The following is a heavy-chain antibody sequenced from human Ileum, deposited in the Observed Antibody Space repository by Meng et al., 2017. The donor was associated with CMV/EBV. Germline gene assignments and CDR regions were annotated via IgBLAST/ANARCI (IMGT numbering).Heavy chain of an antibody. D-gene: IGHD2-2*01. CDR1: FTNYG. CDR2: ISAYNGDT. Sequence: FTNYGISWVRQAPGQGLEWMGWISAYNGDTNYARNLQGRVTLTTDTSTSTAYMELRSLRSDDTAVYYCARDLEYCSSIGCYEDWFDPWGQGTLVTVSS. CDR3: ARDLEYCSSIGCYEDWFDP. V-gene: IGHV1-18*01. J-gene: IGHJ5*02.